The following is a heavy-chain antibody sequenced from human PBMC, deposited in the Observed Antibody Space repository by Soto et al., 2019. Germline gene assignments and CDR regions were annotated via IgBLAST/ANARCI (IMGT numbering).Heavy chain of an antibody. CDR2: INHSGST. D-gene: IGHD3-3*01. V-gene: IGHV4-34*01. Sequence: PSETLSLTCAVYGGSFSGYYWSWIRQPPGKGLEWIGEINHSGSTNYNPSLKSRVTISVDTSKNQFSLKLSSVAAADTAVYYCARNGSYYDFWSGYYFRGGMDVWGQGTTVTVSS. J-gene: IGHJ6*02. CDR1: GGSFSGYY. CDR3: ARNGSYYDFWSGYYFRGGMDV.